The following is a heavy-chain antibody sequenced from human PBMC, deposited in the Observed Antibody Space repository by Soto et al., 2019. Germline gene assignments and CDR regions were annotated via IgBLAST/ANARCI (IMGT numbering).Heavy chain of an antibody. Sequence: QVQLVQSGAEEKKPGASVKVSCKASGYTFTNYAIHWVRQAPGQRLEWMGWINAGNGNTKYSQKFQGRVTITRDTSASTAYMELSSLRSEDTAVFYCVTTGSDGFIGFDYWGQGTLVTVSS. CDR1: GYTFTNYA. V-gene: IGHV1-3*05. J-gene: IGHJ4*02. CDR2: INAGNGNT. CDR3: VTTGSDGFIGFDY. D-gene: IGHD3-16*01.